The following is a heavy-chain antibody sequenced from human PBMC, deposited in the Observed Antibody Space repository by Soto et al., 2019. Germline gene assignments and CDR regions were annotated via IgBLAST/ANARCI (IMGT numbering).Heavy chain of an antibody. D-gene: IGHD6-25*01. V-gene: IGHV3-66*01. Sequence: EVQLVESGGGLVQPGGSLSRSGAASGFTVSSNYLCWVRQARGKGLEWVSVIYSGGSRYYADSVKGRFTISRDNSKNTLYLQMNRLRAEDTAVYYCARDIRGIAASWGQGTLVTVSS. CDR1: GFTVSSNY. CDR2: IYSGGSR. J-gene: IGHJ4*02. CDR3: ARDIRGIAAS.